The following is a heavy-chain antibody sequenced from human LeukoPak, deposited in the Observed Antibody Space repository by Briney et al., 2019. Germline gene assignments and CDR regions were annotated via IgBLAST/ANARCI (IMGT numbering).Heavy chain of an antibody. V-gene: IGHV1-2*02. CDR1: GYSFTDYY. CDR3: ARADRLHGGPYLIGP. Sequence: ASVTVSCKTSGYSFTDYYMHWVRQAPGQGLEWMGWINPNSGSTSPAQKFQGRVTMTRDTSITTVYMEVSWLTSDDTAIYYCARADRLHGGPYLIGPWGQGTLVTVSS. D-gene: IGHD2-21*01. CDR2: INPNSGST. J-gene: IGHJ5*02.